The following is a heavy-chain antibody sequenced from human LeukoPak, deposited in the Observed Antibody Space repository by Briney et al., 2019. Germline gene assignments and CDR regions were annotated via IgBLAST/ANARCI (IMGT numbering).Heavy chain of an antibody. V-gene: IGHV1-46*01. CDR1: GGTFSSYA. CDR3: ARGVGYSGYDFFDY. CDR2: INPSGGST. Sequence: GASVKVSCKASGGTFSSYAISWGRQAPGQGLEWMGIINPSGGSTSYAQKFQGRVTMTRDTSTSTVYMELSSLRSEDTAVYYCARGVGYSGYDFFDYWGQGTLVTVSS. J-gene: IGHJ4*02. D-gene: IGHD5-12*01.